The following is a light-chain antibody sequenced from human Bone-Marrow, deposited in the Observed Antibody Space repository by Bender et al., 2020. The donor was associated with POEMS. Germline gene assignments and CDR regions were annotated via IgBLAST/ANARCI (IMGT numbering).Light chain of an antibody. J-gene: IGLJ2*01. CDR2: DVS. Sequence: QSALAQPASVSGSPGQSISISCTGTSSDVGGYDYVSWYQQHPGKAPKLMIYDVSNRPSGVSRRFSGSRAGNTASLTISGLQAEDEADYFCSSYASGNTLVFGGGTKLTVL. V-gene: IGLV2-14*01. CDR3: SSYASGNTLV. CDR1: SSDVGGYDY.